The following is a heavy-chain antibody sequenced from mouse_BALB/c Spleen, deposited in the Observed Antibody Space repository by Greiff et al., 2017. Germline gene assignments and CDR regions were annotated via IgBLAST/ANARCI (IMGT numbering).Heavy chain of an antibody. CDR2: IWGDGST. V-gene: IGHV2-6-7*01. J-gene: IGHJ2*01. D-gene: IGHD2-1*01. CDR1: GFSLTGYG. Sequence: QVQLKESGPGLVAPSQSLSITCTVSGFSLTGYGVNWVRQPPGKGLEWLGMIWGDGSTDYNSALKSRLSISKDNSKSQVFLKMNSLQTDDTARYYCARAYGNYPYFDYWGQDTTLTVSS. CDR3: ARAYGNYPYFDY.